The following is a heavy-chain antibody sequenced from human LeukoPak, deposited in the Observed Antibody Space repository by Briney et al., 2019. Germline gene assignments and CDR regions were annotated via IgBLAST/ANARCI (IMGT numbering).Heavy chain of an antibody. Sequence: GGSLTLSCAASGFTFSSYSMNWVRQAPGKGLEWVSYISSSSSTIYYADSVKGRFTISRDNAKNSLYLQMNRLRDEDTAVYYCARRHGASWADFDYWGQGTLVTVPS. CDR1: GFTFSSYS. CDR2: ISSSSSTI. J-gene: IGHJ4*02. D-gene: IGHD2-2*01. V-gene: IGHV3-48*02. CDR3: ARRHGASWADFDY.